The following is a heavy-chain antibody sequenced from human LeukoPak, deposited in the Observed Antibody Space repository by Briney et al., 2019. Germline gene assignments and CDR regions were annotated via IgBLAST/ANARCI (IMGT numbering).Heavy chain of an antibody. V-gene: IGHV3-21*01. CDR3: AARDIVATISSNVDY. D-gene: IGHD5-12*01. J-gene: IGHJ4*02. CDR1: GFTFSSYG. CDR2: ISSSSSYV. Sequence: GGSLRLSCAASGFTFSSYGMNWVRKAPGKGLEWVSSISSSSSYVYYADSVKGRFTISRDNAKNSLYLQMNSLRAEDTAVYYCAARDIVATISSNVDYWGQGTLVTVSS.